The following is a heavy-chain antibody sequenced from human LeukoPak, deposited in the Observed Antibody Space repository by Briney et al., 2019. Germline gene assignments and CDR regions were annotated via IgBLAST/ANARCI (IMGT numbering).Heavy chain of an antibody. J-gene: IGHJ6*02. CDR1: GFTFSSYA. D-gene: IGHD5-18*01. V-gene: IGHV3-23*01. Sequence: GGSLRLSCAASGFTFSSYAMGWVRQAPGKGLEWVSAISGSGGSTYYADSVKGRFTISRDNSKNTLYLQMNSLRAEDTAVYYCARDSRYSYGYNGMDVWGQGTTVTVSS. CDR3: ARDSRYSYGYNGMDV. CDR2: ISGSGGST.